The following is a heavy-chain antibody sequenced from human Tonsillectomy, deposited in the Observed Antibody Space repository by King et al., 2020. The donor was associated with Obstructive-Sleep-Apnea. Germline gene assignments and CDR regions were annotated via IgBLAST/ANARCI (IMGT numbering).Heavy chain of an antibody. Sequence: LQLQESGSGLVKPSQTLSLTCAVSGGSISSGGYSWSWIRQPPGKGLEWIGYIYHSGSTYFNPSLKSRVTISIDRSKNQFSLKLSSVTAADTAVYYCATYGDYVFDYWGQGTLVTVSS. CDR3: ATYGDYVFDY. CDR1: GGSISSGGYS. V-gene: IGHV4-30-2*01. D-gene: IGHD4-17*01. J-gene: IGHJ4*02. CDR2: IYHSGST.